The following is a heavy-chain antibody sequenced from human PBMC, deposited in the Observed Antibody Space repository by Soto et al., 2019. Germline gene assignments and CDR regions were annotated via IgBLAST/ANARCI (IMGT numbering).Heavy chain of an antibody. Sequence: SETLSLTCAVYGGSFSGYYWSWIRQPPGKGLEWIGEINHSGSTNYNPSLKSRVTISVDTSKNQFSLKLSSVTAADTAVYYCARGRLSIVGPERPFDYWGQGTLVTVSS. J-gene: IGHJ4*02. D-gene: IGHD1-1*01. CDR1: GGSFSGYY. V-gene: IGHV4-34*01. CDR3: ARGRLSIVGPERPFDY. CDR2: INHSGST.